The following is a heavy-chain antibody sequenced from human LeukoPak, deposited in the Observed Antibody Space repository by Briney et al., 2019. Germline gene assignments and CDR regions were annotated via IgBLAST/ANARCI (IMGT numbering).Heavy chain of an antibody. CDR2: ISGSGFST. Sequence: GGSLRLSCAASGFTFSSYAMSWVRQAPGKGLEWVSSISGSGFSTYYADSVKGWFTISRDNSKNTLYLQMNSLRGEDTAVYYCAKDREGTIADYFDYWGQGTLVTVSS. CDR3: AKDREGTIADYFDY. V-gene: IGHV3-23*01. J-gene: IGHJ4*02. CDR1: GFTFSSYA. D-gene: IGHD1-7*01.